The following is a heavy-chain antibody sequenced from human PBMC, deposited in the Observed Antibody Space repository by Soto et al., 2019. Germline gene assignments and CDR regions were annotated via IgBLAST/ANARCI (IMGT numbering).Heavy chain of an antibody. V-gene: IGHV1-2*04. CDR1: GYTFTGYY. D-gene: IGHD6-19*01. Sequence: ASVKVSCKASGYTFTGYYMHWVRQAPGQGLEWMGWINPNSGGTNYAQKFQGWVTMTRDTSISTAYMELSRLRSDDTAVYYCARDFVYSSGWYRYYYGMDVWGQGTTVTVSS. J-gene: IGHJ6*02. CDR2: INPNSGGT. CDR3: ARDFVYSSGWYRYYYGMDV.